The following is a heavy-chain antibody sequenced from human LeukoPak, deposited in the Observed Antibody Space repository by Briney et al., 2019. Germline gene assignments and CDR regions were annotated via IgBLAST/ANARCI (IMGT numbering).Heavy chain of an antibody. CDR2: IYYSGST. CDR3: ARYSGTTTYYYCMDV. V-gene: IGHV4-59*01. CDR1: SGFINNFY. J-gene: IGHJ6*04. Sequence: PSETLSLTCAVSSGFINNFYWAWIRQAPGKGLEWIGDIYYSGSTTYNPSLKSRITISVDTPKNQFSLKVSSVTAADTAVYYCARYSGTTTYYYCMDVWGKGTTVTVSS. D-gene: IGHD3-16*01.